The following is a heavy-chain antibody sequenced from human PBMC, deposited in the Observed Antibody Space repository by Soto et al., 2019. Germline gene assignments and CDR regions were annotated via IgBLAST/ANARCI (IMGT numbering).Heavy chain of an antibody. CDR2: IYYSGST. V-gene: IGHV4-59*01. CDR3: ARFQTEYYGDYLFDY. J-gene: IGHJ4*02. Sequence: SETLSLTCTVSGGSISSYYWSWIRQPPGKGLEWIGYIYYSGSTNYNPSLESRVTISVDTSKNQFSLKLSSVTAADTAVYYCARFQTEYYGDYLFDYWGQGTLVTVSS. CDR1: GGSISSYY. D-gene: IGHD4-17*01.